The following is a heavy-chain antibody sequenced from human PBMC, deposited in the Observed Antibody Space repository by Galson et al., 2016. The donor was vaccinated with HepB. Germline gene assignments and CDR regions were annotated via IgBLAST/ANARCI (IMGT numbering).Heavy chain of an antibody. CDR1: GDSVSNNNAD. Sequence: CAISGDSVSNNNADWYWIRQSPSRGLECLGRTFYRSNWQNDYAESVTSRISINADTAKNEISLHLRSVTPEDTGVYYCARLYNFGYKFFDYWSPGTLVTVSS. D-gene: IGHD2-2*02. CDR2: TFYRSNWQN. CDR3: ARLYNFGYKFFDY. V-gene: IGHV6-1*01. J-gene: IGHJ4*02.